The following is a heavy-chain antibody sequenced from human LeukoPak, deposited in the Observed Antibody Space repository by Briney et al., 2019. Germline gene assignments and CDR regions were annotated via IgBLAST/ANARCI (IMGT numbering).Heavy chain of an antibody. V-gene: IGHV3-48*03. CDR2: ISSSGTTI. CDR3: AKAVDTAMISAFGV. D-gene: IGHD5-18*01. CDR1: GFTFSSYE. J-gene: IGHJ3*01. Sequence: GGSLRLSCAASGFTFSSYEMNWVRQAPGKGLEWVSYISSSGTTIYYADSVKGRFTISRDNAKNSLYLQMNSLRAEDTAVYYCAKAVDTAMISAFGVWGQGTMISVSS.